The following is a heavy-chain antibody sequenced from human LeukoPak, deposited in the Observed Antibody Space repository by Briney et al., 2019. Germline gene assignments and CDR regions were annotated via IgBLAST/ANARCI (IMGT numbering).Heavy chain of an antibody. J-gene: IGHJ4*02. V-gene: IGHV3-7*03. CDR2: IRQDGDTK. CDR1: GFPFNAYW. CDR3: ARSLPYGTTWYGRSDF. Sequence: GGSLRLSCAASGFPFNAYWMTWVRQAPGKGLEWVANIRQDGDTKYYVDSVKGRFTISRDNAMNSLYLQMNSLRAEDTAIYYCARSLPYGTTWYGRSDFWGQGTLVTASS. D-gene: IGHD6-13*01.